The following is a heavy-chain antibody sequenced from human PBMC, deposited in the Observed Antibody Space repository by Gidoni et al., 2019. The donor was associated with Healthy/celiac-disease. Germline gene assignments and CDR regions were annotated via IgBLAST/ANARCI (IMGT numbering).Heavy chain of an antibody. CDR2: INHSGST. CDR3: ARGLVQLWLSPYYYGMDV. CDR1: GGSFSGYY. J-gene: IGHJ6*02. D-gene: IGHD5-18*01. V-gene: IGHV4-34*01. Sequence: QVQLQQWGAGLLTPSETLSLTCAVYGGSFSGYYWSWIRQPPGKGLEWIGEINHSGSTNYNPSLKSRVTISVDTSKNQFSLKLSSVTAADTAVYYCARGLVQLWLSPYYYGMDVWGQGTTVTVSS.